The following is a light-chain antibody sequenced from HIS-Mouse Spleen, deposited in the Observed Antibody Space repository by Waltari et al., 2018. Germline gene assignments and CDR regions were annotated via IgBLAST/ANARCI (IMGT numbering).Light chain of an antibody. CDR3: QVWDSSSDHVV. Sequence: SYVLTQPPSVSVAPGKTARITCGGNTIGSKSVHWYQQKPGQAPVLVVYEDSERPQGIPERFSGSNSGNTATLTISRVEAGDEADYYCQVWDSSSDHVVFGGGTKLTVL. CDR1: TIGSKS. CDR2: EDS. V-gene: IGLV3-21*03. J-gene: IGLJ2*01.